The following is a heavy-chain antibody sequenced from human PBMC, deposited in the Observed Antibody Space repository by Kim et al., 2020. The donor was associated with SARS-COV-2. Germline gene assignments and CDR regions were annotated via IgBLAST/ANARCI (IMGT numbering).Heavy chain of an antibody. J-gene: IGHJ4*02. CDR3: ARARRSPLTQYSSSWYHY. D-gene: IGHD6-13*01. V-gene: IGHV7-4-1*02. Sequence: RQAPGQGLEWRGWINTITGNPTYAQGFTERFVFSLDTSVSTAYLQISSLKAEDTAVYYCARARRSPLTQYSSSWYHYWGQGTLVTVSS. CDR2: INTITGNP.